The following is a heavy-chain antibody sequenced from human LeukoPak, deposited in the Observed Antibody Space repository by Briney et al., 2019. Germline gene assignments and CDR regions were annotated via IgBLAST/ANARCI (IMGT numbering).Heavy chain of an antibody. D-gene: IGHD2-2*01. CDR2: IIPIFGTA. J-gene: IGHJ4*02. Sequence: SVKVSCKASGGTFSSYAISWVRQAPGQGLEWMGGIIPIFGTADYAQKFQGRVTITADESTSTAYMELSSLRSEDTAVYYCTRSDIVVVPAANFYWGQGTLVTVSS. CDR1: GGTFSSYA. V-gene: IGHV1-69*13. CDR3: TRSDIVVVPAANFY.